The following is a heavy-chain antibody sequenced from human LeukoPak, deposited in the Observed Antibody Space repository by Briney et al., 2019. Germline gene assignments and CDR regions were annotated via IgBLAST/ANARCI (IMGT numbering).Heavy chain of an antibody. V-gene: IGHV4-39*01. CDR2: IYYSGST. Sequence: SETLSLTCTVSGGSINSTNYYWGWIRQPPGKGLEWIGSIYYSGSTYYNPSLKSRVTISVDTSKNQFSLKLSSVTAADTAVYYCARHDPTRDFDYWGQGTLVTVSS. CDR3: ARHDPTRDFDY. J-gene: IGHJ4*02. D-gene: IGHD5-12*01. CDR1: GGSINSTNYY.